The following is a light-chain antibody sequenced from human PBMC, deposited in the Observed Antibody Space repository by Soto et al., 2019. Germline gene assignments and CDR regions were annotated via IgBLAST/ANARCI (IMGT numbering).Light chain of an antibody. CDR1: QSVSSNY. CDR3: QQYDTSPRT. V-gene: IGKV3-20*01. Sequence: EIVLTQSPGTLSLSPGERATLSCRASQSVSSNYLAWYQQKRGQAPGLLIYGASSRATGIPTRFSGSGAGTDFTLTISRLEPEDFAVYYCQQYDTSPRTFGQVTKVEI. J-gene: IGKJ1*01. CDR2: GAS.